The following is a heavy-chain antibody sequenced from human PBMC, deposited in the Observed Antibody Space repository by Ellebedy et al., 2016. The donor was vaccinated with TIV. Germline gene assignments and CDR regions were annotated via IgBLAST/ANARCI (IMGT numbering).Heavy chain of an antibody. CDR1: GGTFNSYA. V-gene: IGHV1-69*10. D-gene: IGHD5-24*01. CDR2: IIPFLGTT. CDR3: ARGPGEMATAGYFYYLMDV. J-gene: IGHJ6*02. Sequence: AASVKVSCKASGGTFNSYAFNWVRQAPGQGLEWMGGIIPFLGTTNYTHKCQGRLTITADRSTSTAYIELSSLRSEDTAVYYCARGPGEMATAGYFYYLMDVWGQGTTVTVSS.